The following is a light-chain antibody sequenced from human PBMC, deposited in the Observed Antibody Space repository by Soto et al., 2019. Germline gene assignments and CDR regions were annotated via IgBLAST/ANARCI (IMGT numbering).Light chain of an antibody. V-gene: IGLV2-14*01. Sequence: QSLLTQPASVSGSPGQSFTISCTGTTSDVGGYISVSWYQQHPGKAPKLMIYEVSNRPSGVSNRFSGSKSGDTASLTISGLQAEDEADYYCSSYTGGSTLEVFGSGTKVTVL. CDR1: TSDVGGYIS. CDR2: EVS. CDR3: SSYTGGSTLEV. J-gene: IGLJ1*01.